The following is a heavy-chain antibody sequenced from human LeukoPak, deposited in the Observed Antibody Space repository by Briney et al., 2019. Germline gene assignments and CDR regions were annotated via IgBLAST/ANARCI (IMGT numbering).Heavy chain of an antibody. CDR1: GVSLNNYY. J-gene: IGHJ3*02. CDR3: ARGGAFDI. V-gene: IGHV4-59*01. CDR2: IYYSGTT. Sequence: SETLSLTCTVSGVSLNNYYWSWIRQPPGKGLEWIGYIYYSGTTNYNPSLKSRVTISVDTSKNQFSLKLTSVTAADTAVYFCARGGAFDIWGQGTLVTVSS.